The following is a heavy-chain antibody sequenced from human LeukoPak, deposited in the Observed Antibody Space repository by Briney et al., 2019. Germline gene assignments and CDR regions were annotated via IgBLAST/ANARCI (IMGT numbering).Heavy chain of an antibody. V-gene: IGHV3-30-3*01. CDR1: GFTFSSYA. CDR2: ISYDGSNK. J-gene: IGHJ3*02. D-gene: IGHD2-2*01. CDR3: ARVRGLYCSSTSCADSDAFDI. Sequence: PGASLRLSCAASGFTFSSYAMHWVRQAPGKGLEWVAVISYDGSNKYYADSVKGRFTISRDNSKNTLYLQMNSLRAEDTAVYYCARVRGLYCSSTSCADSDAFDIWGQGTMVTVSS.